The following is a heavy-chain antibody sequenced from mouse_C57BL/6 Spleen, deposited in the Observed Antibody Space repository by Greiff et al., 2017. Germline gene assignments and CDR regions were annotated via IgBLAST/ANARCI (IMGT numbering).Heavy chain of an antibody. D-gene: IGHD1-1*02. V-gene: IGHV3-6*01. CDR3: AREGYGPFAY. CDR2: ISYDGSN. Sequence: EVQLVESGPGLVKPSQSLSLTCSVTGYSITSGYYWNWIRQFPGNKLEWMGYISYDGSNNYNPSLKNRISITRDPSKNQFFLKLNSVTTEDTATYYCAREGYGPFAYWGQGTLVTVSA. CDR1: GYSITSGYY. J-gene: IGHJ3*01.